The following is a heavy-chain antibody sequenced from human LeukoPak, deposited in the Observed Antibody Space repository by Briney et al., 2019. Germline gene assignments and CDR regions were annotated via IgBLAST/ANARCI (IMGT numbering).Heavy chain of an antibody. D-gene: IGHD6-13*01. Sequence: PGGSLRLSCAASGFTFSSYGMHLVRQAPGKGLEWVAVIWYDGSNKYYADSVKGRFTISRDNSKNTLYLQMNSLRAEDTAVYYCAKAWSGYSSRSPTGYWGQGTLVTVSS. CDR2: IWYDGSNK. V-gene: IGHV3-33*06. CDR1: GFTFSSYG. CDR3: AKAWSGYSSRSPTGY. J-gene: IGHJ4*02.